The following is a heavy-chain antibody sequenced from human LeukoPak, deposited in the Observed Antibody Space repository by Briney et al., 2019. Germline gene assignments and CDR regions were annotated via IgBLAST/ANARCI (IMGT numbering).Heavy chain of an antibody. D-gene: IGHD2-2*01. Sequence: PSETLSLTCAVYGGSFSGYYWSWIRQPPGKGLEWIGEINHSGSTNYNPSLKSRDTISVDTSKNQFSLKLSSVTAADTAVYYCARAYCSSTSCYLRAFDIWGQGTMVTVSS. V-gene: IGHV4-34*01. CDR3: ARAYCSSTSCYLRAFDI. CDR2: INHSGST. J-gene: IGHJ3*02. CDR1: GGSFSGYY.